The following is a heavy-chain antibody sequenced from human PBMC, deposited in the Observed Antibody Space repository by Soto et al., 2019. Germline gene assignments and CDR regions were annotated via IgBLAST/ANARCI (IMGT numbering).Heavy chain of an antibody. V-gene: IGHV4-59*01. CDR3: ARGVSQGMDV. Sequence: SETLSLTCTVSGGSINSDFWTWIRQPPGKGLEWIGYIYYSGSTRYNPSLKSRVIISGDTSKNQLSLRLSSVTTADTAVYYCARGVSQGMDVWGQGTTVTVSS. CDR2: IYYSGST. CDR1: GGSINSDF. J-gene: IGHJ6*02.